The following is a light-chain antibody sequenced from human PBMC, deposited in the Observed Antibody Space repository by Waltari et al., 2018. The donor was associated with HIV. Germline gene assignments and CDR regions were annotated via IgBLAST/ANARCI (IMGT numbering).Light chain of an antibody. V-gene: IGKV4-1*01. CDR3: QQYYSTPLT. CDR2: WAS. CDR1: QSVLYSSNNNNY. Sequence: DIVMTQSPDSLVVSLGEGATINCKSSQSVLYSSNNNNYLAWYQQKPGQPPELLIYWASTRESGVPDRFSGSGSATDFTLTISSLQAEDVAVYYCQQYYSTPLTFGGGTQVEIK. J-gene: IGKJ4*01.